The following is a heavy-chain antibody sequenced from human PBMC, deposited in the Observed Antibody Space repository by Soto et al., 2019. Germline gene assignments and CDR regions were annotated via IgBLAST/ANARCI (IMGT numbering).Heavy chain of an antibody. J-gene: IGHJ4*02. V-gene: IGHV4-30-4*01. D-gene: IGHD6-13*01. CDR2: IYYSGST. Sequence: PSETLSLTCTVSGGTISSGDYYLSWIRQPPGKGLEWIGYIYYSGSTYYNPSLKSRVTISVDTSKNQFSLKLSSVTAADTAVYYCASQQQLLRNLDYWGQGTLITVSS. CDR3: ASQQQLLRNLDY. CDR1: GGTISSGDYY.